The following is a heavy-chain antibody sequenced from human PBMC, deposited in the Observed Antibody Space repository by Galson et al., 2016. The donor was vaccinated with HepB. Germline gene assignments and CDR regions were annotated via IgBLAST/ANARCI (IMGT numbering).Heavy chain of an antibody. CDR2: ISAYNGNT. CDR1: GYSFGNYG. J-gene: IGHJ5*02. D-gene: IGHD4-23*01. Sequence: SVKVSCKASGYSFGNYGITWVRQAPGQGLEWMGWISAYNGNTNYAQMFQGRVTMTTDTSTSTAYLEVRSLRSDDTAVYYCARDYHGGPNWLDPWGQGTLVTVSS. CDR3: ARDYHGGPNWLDP. V-gene: IGHV1-18*01.